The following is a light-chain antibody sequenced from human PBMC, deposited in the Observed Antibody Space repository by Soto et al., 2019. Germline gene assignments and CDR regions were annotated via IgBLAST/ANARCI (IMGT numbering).Light chain of an antibody. V-gene: IGKV1-33*01. CDR1: QDISNY. J-gene: IGKJ3*01. Sequence: DIQMTQSPSSLSASVGDRVTITCQASQDISNYLNWYQQKPGKAPKLVISDASNLETGAPSRFSGSGSRTDFTFPISSLQPEDIGTYFCQQYDNLPLSFGPGTTVEI. CDR3: QQYDNLPLS. CDR2: DAS.